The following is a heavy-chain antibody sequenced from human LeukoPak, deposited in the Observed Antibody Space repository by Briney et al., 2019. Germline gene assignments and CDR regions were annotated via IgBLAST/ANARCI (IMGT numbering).Heavy chain of an antibody. CDR1: GFTFSSYA. Sequence: PGGSLRLSCAASGFTFSSYAMHWVRQAPGKGLEWVAVISYDGSNKYYADSVKGRFTISRDNSKNTLYLQMNSLRAEDTAVYYCAKENARYYDYWGQGTLVTVSS. CDR3: AKENARYYDY. J-gene: IGHJ4*02. V-gene: IGHV3-30*04. CDR2: ISYDGSNK.